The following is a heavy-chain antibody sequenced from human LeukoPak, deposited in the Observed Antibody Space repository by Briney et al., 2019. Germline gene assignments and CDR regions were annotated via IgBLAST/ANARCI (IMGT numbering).Heavy chain of an antibody. D-gene: IGHD1-14*01. Sequence: GGSLRLSCAASGFIFSSYEMNWVRQAPGKGLEWVSVLYSDGNTKYADSVQGRFTISRDNSKNTLYLEMNSLSPDDTAVYYCARGVEPLAANTLAYWGQGTLVTVSS. CDR2: LYSDGNT. V-gene: IGHV3-53*01. CDR1: GFIFSSYE. CDR3: ARGVEPLAANTLAY. J-gene: IGHJ4*02.